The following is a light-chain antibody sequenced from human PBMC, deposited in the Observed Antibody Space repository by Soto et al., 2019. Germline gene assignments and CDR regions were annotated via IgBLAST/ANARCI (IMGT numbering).Light chain of an antibody. CDR1: GSNIGSNYD. Sequence: QPVLTQPPSVSGAPGQRVTISCTGSGSNIGSNYDVHWYQQFPGTAPKLLIYGNNNRPSGVPDRFSGSRSGTSGSLAITGLQAEDEADYYCQSYDRSLSGVVFGGGTQLTVL. J-gene: IGLJ2*01. CDR2: GNN. CDR3: QSYDRSLSGVV. V-gene: IGLV1-40*01.